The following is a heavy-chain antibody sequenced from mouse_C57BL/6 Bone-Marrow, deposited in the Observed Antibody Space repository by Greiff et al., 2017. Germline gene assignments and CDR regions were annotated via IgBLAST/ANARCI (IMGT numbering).Heavy chain of an antibody. V-gene: IGHV1-39*01. CDR2: INPNYGTT. Sequence: EVHLVQSGPELVKPGASVKISCKASGYSFTDYNMHWVKQSNGKSLEWIGVINPNYGTTSYNQKFKGKATLTVDQYSSTAYMQLNSLTSEDSAVCYCARGYEYDYAMNYWDQRTSVSVST. CDR3: ARGYEYDYAMNY. CDR1: GYSFTDYN. D-gene: IGHD2-4*01. J-gene: IGHJ4*01.